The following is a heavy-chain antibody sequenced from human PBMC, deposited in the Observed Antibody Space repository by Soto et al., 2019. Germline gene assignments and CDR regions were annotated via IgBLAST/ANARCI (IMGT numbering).Heavy chain of an antibody. CDR3: ETSWNYSNLPAENDY. V-gene: IGHV3-30-3*01. CDR1: GFTFSSYA. Sequence: QVQLVESGGGVVQPGRSLRLSCAASGFTFSSYAMHWVRQAPGKGLEWVAVISYDGSNKYYADSVKGRFTISRDNSKNTLYLQMNSLRAEDTAVYYCETSWNYSNLPAENDYWGQEPWSPSPQ. J-gene: IGHJ4*01. CDR2: ISYDGSNK. D-gene: IGHD4-4*01.